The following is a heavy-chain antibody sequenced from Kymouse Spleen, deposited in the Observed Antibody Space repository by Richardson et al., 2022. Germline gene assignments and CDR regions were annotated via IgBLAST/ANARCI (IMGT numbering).Heavy chain of an antibody. CDR1: GFTFSSYG. Sequence: QVQLVESGGGVVQPGRSLRLSCAASGFTFSSYGMHWVRQAPGKGLEWVAVISYDGSNKYYADSVKGRFTISRDNSKNTLYLQMNSLRAEDTAVYYCAKDRLMAFFFDYWGQGTLVTVSS. D-gene: IGHD2-8*01. V-gene: IGHV3-30*18. CDR3: AKDRLMAFFFDY. J-gene: IGHJ4*02. CDR2: ISYDGSNK.